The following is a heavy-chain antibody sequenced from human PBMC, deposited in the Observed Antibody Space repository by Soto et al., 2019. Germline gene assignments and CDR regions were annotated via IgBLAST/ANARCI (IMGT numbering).Heavy chain of an antibody. CDR3: AREAGDSNSAAVILGP. V-gene: IGHV1-2*02. CDR1: GYFFNDYH. CDR2: INAKNGDT. J-gene: IGHJ5*02. D-gene: IGHD3-16*02. Sequence: GVSVKLSSKTSGYFFNDYHMHWVRKAPGQGLEWMGWINAKNGDTSDALKVQDRGTMTRHTFIGTVHIDLSRLTSDDTAVYYCAREAGDSNSAAVILGPWGRGTQDT.